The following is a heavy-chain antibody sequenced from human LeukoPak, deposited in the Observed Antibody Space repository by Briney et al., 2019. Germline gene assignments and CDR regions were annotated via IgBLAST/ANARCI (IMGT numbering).Heavy chain of an antibody. Sequence: GASVKVSCKASGYTFTGYYMHWVRQAPGQGLEWMGIINPSGGSTSYAQKFQGRVTMTRDTSTSTVYMELSSLRSEDTAVYYCARGGITMIVVVHNWFDPWGQGTLVTVSS. D-gene: IGHD3-22*01. J-gene: IGHJ5*02. CDR1: GYTFTGYY. CDR2: INPSGGST. V-gene: IGHV1-46*01. CDR3: ARGGITMIVVVHNWFDP.